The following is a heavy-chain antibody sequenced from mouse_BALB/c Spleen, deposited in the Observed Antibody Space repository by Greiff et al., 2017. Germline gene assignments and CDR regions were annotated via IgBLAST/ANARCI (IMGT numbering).Heavy chain of an antibody. J-gene: IGHJ3*01. V-gene: IGHV5-6-5*01. CDR2: ISSGGST. D-gene: IGHD2-3*01. CDR3: ARGRYDGYYEFAY. CDR1: GFTFSSYA. Sequence: EVQLVESGGGLVKPGGSLKLSCAASGFTFSSYAMSWVRQTPEKRLEWVASISSGGSTYYPDSVKGRFTISRDNARNILYLQMSSLRSEDTAMYYCARGRYDGYYEFAYWGQGTLVTVSA.